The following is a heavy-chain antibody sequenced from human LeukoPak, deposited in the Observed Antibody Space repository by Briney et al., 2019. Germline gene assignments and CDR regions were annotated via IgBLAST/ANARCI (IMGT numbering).Heavy chain of an antibody. CDR3: AKALRGLYGDYGFDY. CDR2: ISYDGSNK. V-gene: IGHV3-30*18. J-gene: IGHJ4*02. D-gene: IGHD4-17*01. Sequence: GRSLRLSCAASGFTFSSYGMHWVRQAPGKGLEWVAVISYDGSNKYYADSVKGRFTISRDNSKNTLYLQMNSLRAEDTAVYYCAKALRGLYGDYGFDYWGQGTLVTVSS. CDR1: GFTFSSYG.